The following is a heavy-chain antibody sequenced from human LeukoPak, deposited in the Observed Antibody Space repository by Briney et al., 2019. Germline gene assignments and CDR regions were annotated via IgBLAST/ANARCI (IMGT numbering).Heavy chain of an antibody. V-gene: IGHV3-48*01. Sequence: GGSLRLSCAASGFTFSTIGMNWVRQAPGKGLEWVSHISSIGDTIKYADSVKGRFTISRDNAKNSLYLQMNSLRAEDTAVYYCAREWDSWGQGTLVTVSS. CDR3: AREWDS. CDR2: ISSIGDTI. CDR1: GFTFSTIG. J-gene: IGHJ4*02.